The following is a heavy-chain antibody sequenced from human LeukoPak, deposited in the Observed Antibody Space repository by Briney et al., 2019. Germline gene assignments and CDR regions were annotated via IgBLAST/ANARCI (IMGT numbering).Heavy chain of an antibody. Sequence: KPSETLSLACSVSGYSISSGYYWGWIRPPPGKGLEWIGSIYHRGSTYYNPSLKSRVTISVDTSKNQFSLKLSSVTAADTAVYYCARETAMRGSSWYGGRDFDYWGRGTLVTVSS. CDR1: GYSISSGYY. V-gene: IGHV4-38-2*02. CDR2: IYHRGST. D-gene: IGHD6-13*01. J-gene: IGHJ4*02. CDR3: ARETAMRGSSWYGGRDFDY.